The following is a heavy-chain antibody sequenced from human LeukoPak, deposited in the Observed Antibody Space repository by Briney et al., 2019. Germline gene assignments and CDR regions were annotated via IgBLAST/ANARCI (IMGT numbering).Heavy chain of an antibody. Sequence: SETLSLTCTVSGGSISSYYWSWIRQPAGKGLEWIGRIYTSGSTNYNPSLKSRVTMSVDTSKNQFSLKLSSVTAADTAVYYCARDRGAWVGATGYYYYYGMDVWGQGTTVTVSS. J-gene: IGHJ6*02. V-gene: IGHV4-4*07. CDR1: GGSISSYY. CDR2: IYTSGST. D-gene: IGHD1-26*01. CDR3: ARDRGAWVGATGYYYYYGMDV.